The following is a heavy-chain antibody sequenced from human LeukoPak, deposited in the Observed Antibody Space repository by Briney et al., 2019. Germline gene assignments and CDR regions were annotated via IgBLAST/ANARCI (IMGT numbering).Heavy chain of an antibody. J-gene: IGHJ6*04. Sequence: GGSPRLSCAASGFTFNSYSMHWVRQAPGRGLEYVSAISSNGGSTYYANSVKGRFAISRDNSKNTLYLQMNSLRAEDTAVYYCAELGITMIGGVWGKGTTVTISS. V-gene: IGHV3-64*01. CDR3: AELGITMIGGV. CDR1: GFTFNSYS. CDR2: ISSNGGST. D-gene: IGHD3-10*02.